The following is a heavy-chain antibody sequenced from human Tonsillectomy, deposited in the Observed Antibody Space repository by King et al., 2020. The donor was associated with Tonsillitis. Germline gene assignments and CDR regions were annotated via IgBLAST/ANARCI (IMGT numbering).Heavy chain of an antibody. D-gene: IGHD5-18*01. CDR1: GFTFSDHY. CDR3: AFLTGYSYGRTVDY. V-gene: IGHV3-72*01. CDR2: TRNKANSYTT. J-gene: IGHJ4*02. Sequence: DEQLVQSGGGLVQPGGSLRLSCAASGFTFSDHYMDWVRQAPGKGLEWVGRTRNKANSYTTEYAASVKGRFTISRDDSKNSLYLQMNSLKTEDTAVYYCAFLTGYSYGRTVDYWGQGTLVTVSS.